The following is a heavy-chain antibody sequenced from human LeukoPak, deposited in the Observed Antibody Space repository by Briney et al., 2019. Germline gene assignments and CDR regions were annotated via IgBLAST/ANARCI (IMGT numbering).Heavy chain of an antibody. Sequence: GGSLRLSCAASGFTFSSYGMHWVRQAPGKGLEWVAVISYDGSNKYYADSVKGRFTISRDNSENTLYLQMNSLRADDTAVYYCAKERSEYSSGWSSLDWGQGTLVTVSS. CDR3: AKERSEYSSGWSSLD. CDR2: ISYDGSNK. V-gene: IGHV3-30*18. J-gene: IGHJ4*02. D-gene: IGHD6-19*01. CDR1: GFTFSSYG.